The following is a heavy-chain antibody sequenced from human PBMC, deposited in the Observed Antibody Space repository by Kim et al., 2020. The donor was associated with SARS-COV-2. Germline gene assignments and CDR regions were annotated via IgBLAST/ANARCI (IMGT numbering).Heavy chain of an antibody. D-gene: IGHD3-10*01. J-gene: IGHJ4*02. CDR3: GKDNSGPYYDGSGAFDY. CDR2: ISGSGGST. Sequence: GGSLRLSCAASGFTFSSYAMSWVRQAPGKGLEWVSAISGSGGSTYYADSVKGRFTISRDNSKNTLYLQMNSLRAEDTAVNYCGKDNSGPYYDGSGAFDYWGQGTLVTVSS. CDR1: GFTFSSYA. V-gene: IGHV3-23*01.